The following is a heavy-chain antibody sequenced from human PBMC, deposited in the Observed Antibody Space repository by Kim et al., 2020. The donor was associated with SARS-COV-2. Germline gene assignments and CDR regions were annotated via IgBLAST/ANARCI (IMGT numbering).Heavy chain of an antibody. CDR1: GFTFSSYA. D-gene: IGHD1-26*01. CDR3: AKDRPLASGSYYPDAFDI. J-gene: IGHJ3*02. V-gene: IGHV3-23*01. Sequence: GGSLRLSCAASGFTFSSYAMSWVRQAPGKGLEWVSAISGSGGSTYYADSVKGRFTISRDNSKNTLYLQMNSLRAEDTAVYYCAKDRPLASGSYYPDAFDIWGQGTMVTVSS. CDR2: ISGSGGST.